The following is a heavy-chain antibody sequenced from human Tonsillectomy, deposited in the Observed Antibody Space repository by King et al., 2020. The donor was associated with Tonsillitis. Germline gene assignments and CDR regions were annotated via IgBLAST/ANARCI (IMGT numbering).Heavy chain of an antibody. J-gene: IGHJ3*02. D-gene: IGHD1-1*01. Sequence: VQLVQSGGGLVQPGRSLRLSCAASGFTFDDYAMHWVRQAPGKGLEWVSDISWNSNSIVYADSVKGRFTISRDNAKNSLYLQMNSLRAEDTALYYCAKDISLSTDAFDMWGQGTMVTVSS. CDR3: AKDISLSTDAFDM. V-gene: IGHV3-9*01. CDR1: GFTFDDYA. CDR2: ISWNSNSI.